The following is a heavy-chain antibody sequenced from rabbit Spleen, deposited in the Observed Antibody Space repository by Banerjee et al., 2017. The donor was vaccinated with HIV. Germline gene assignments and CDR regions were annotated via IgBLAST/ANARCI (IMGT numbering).Heavy chain of an antibody. CDR1: GFSFSTNYY. Sequence: QSLEESGGGLVQPEGSLTLTCTASGFSFSTNYYMCWVRQAPGKGLEWIGCIYTGSSGSTYYASWAKGRFTISKTSSTTVDLKMTSLTAADTATYFCARDTGSSFSTYGMDLWGPGTLVTVS. CDR2: IYTGSSGST. CDR3: ARDTGSSFSTYGMDL. D-gene: IGHD8-1*01. V-gene: IGHV1S40*01. J-gene: IGHJ6*01.